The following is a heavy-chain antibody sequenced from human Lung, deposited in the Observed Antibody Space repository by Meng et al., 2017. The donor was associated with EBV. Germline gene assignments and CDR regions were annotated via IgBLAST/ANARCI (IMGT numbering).Heavy chain of an antibody. CDR3: ARGRGNQPLFDF. Sequence: VQMGQAGEKGKDAGAQVKVARKTPGVSFSTLTFSWGRQAPGQGLDWMGGLIPVLNKAKSAPRFQDRVTFTADETTTTAYMELSSLTFEDTAVYFCARGRGNQPLFDFWGQGTLVTVSS. CDR2: LIPVLNKA. V-gene: IGHV1-69*01. CDR1: GVSFSTLT. D-gene: IGHD2/OR15-2a*01. J-gene: IGHJ4*02.